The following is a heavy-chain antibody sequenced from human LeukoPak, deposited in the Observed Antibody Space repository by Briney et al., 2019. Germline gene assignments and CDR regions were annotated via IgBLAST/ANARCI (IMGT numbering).Heavy chain of an antibody. CDR1: GFTFSSYA. CDR2: ISISGTNM. Sequence: QPGGSLRLSCAASGFTFSSYAMNWVRQAPGKGLEWVSYISISGTNMLYADSVKGRFTISRDNSRTSLYLQMSSLRAEDTAVYYCARGGGSAYHYNAFDIWGLGTMVTVSS. CDR3: ARGGGSAYHYNAFDI. V-gene: IGHV3-48*03. J-gene: IGHJ3*02. D-gene: IGHD3-22*01.